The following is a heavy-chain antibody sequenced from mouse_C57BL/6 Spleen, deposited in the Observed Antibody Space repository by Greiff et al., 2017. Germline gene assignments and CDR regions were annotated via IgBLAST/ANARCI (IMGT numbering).Heavy chain of an antibody. V-gene: IGHV5-17*01. Sequence: EVQVEESGGGLVKPGGSLKLSCAASGFTFSDYGMHWVRQAPEKGLEWVAYISSGSSTIYYADTVKGRFTISRDNAKNTLFLQMTSLRSEDTAMYYCARKYYSNMDYWGQGTSVTVSS. CDR1: GFTFSDYG. D-gene: IGHD2-5*01. CDR2: ISSGSSTI. J-gene: IGHJ4*01. CDR3: ARKYYSNMDY.